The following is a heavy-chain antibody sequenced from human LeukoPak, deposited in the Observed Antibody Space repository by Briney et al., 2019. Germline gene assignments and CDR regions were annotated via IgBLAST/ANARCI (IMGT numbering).Heavy chain of an antibody. Sequence: SVKVSCKASGGTFSSYAISWLRQAPGQGLEWMGGIIPIFGTANYAQKFQGRVTITTDESTSTAYMELSSLRSEDTAVYYCARVGLRLVELSSLPIYYFDYWGQGTLVTVSS. CDR3: ARVGLRLVELSSLPIYYFDY. D-gene: IGHD3-16*02. CDR1: GGTFSSYA. J-gene: IGHJ4*02. V-gene: IGHV1-69*05. CDR2: IIPIFGTA.